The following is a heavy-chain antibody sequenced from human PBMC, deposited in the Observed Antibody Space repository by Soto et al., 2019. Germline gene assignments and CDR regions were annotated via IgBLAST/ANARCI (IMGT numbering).Heavy chain of an antibody. V-gene: IGHV1-3*01. J-gene: IGHJ4*02. D-gene: IGHD3-10*01. CDR2: INAANGHT. CDR3: ATQDFESGRSHLDY. Sequence: QVQVVQSGAEVKRPGASVKVSCKASGYTFTHYAIHWVRQAPGQRPELMGWINAANGHTKYSQTFQGRVTLTRDTSATTAYMELSSLSSEDTAVYYCATQDFESGRSHLDYWGQGTRVTVSS. CDR1: GYTFTHYA.